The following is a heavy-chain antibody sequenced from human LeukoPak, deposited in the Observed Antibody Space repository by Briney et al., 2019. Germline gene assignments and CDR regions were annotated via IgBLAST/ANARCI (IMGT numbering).Heavy chain of an antibody. CDR1: GYTFTSHG. V-gene: IGHV1-18*01. D-gene: IGHD3-22*01. J-gene: IGHJ5*02. CDR2: ISAYNGNT. CDR3: ARDLSYDSSGYYP. Sequence: ASVKVSCKASGYTFTSHGISWVRQAPGQGLEWMGWISAYNGNTNYAQKLQGRVTMTTGTSTSTAYMELRSLRSDDTAVYYCARDLSYDSSGYYPWGQGTLVTVSS.